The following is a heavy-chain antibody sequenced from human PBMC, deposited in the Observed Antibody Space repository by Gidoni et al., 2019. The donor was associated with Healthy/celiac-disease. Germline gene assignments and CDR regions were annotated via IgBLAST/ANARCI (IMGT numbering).Heavy chain of an antibody. CDR1: GFTFSRYG. J-gene: IGHJ4*02. CDR3: AKDRDIVVVTALDY. CDR2: ISYDGSNK. V-gene: IGHV3-30*18. D-gene: IGHD2-21*02. Sequence: QVQLVVSGGGVVQPGRSLRLPCPASGFTFSRYGMHWVRQAPGKGLEWVAVISYDGSNKDDADSVKGRFTISRDKTKNKLYLQMNSLRAEDTAVDYCAKDRDIVVVTALDYWGQGTLVTVSS.